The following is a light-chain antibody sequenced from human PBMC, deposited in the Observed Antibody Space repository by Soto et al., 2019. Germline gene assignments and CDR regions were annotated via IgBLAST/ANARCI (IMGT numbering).Light chain of an antibody. CDR3: NSYLRGTTLRV. J-gene: IGLJ1*01. Sequence: QSALTQPASVSGSPRQSSTISCAGTSNDVGGYNYVSWYQQHPGKAPQLLIYEVSHRPSGVSHRFSGSKSGDTASLTIAGLQAEDEADYYCNSYLRGTTLRVFGTGTKVTVL. V-gene: IGLV2-14*01. CDR1: SNDVGGYNY. CDR2: EVS.